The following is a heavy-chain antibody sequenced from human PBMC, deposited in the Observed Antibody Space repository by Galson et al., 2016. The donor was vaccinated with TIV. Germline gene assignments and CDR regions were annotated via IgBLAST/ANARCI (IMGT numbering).Heavy chain of an antibody. CDR3: AKDQGQLWIYFGHAFDI. Sequence: SLRLSCAASGLSFSGHGMHWVRKAPGKGLEWVAFIENDGSNKYYPDSMKGRFTVSRDNSKNTLYLHMNSLRPENTAIYYCAKDQGQLWIYFGHAFDIWGQGTMVTVAS. D-gene: IGHD2-21*01. CDR1: GLSFSGHG. CDR2: IENDGSNK. V-gene: IGHV3-30*02. J-gene: IGHJ3*02.